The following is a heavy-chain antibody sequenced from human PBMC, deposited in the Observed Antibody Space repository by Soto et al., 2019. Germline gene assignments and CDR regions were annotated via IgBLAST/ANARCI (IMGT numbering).Heavy chain of an antibody. CDR1: GFTFSSFA. CDR2: ISGSGDGT. D-gene: IGHD5-18*01. CDR3: AGPGYSSQDY. J-gene: IGHJ4*02. V-gene: IGHV3-23*01. Sequence: GGSLRLSCAASGFTFSSFALSWVRQAPGKGLEWVSAISGSGDGTDYAASVKGRFTISRDNSKNTLYLQMNSLRAEDTAVYYCAGPGYSSQDYWGQGALVTVSS.